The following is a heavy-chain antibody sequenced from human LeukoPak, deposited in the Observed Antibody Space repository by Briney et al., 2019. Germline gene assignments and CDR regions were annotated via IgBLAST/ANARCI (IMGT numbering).Heavy chain of an antibody. CDR2: INPSGGST. Sequence: ASVKVSCKASGYTFTSYYMHWVRQAPGQGLEWMGIINPSGGSTSYAQKFQGRVTMTRDTSTSTVYMELSSLRSEDTAVYYCAREEGIDGSGYYYVLGQWGQGTLVTVSS. J-gene: IGHJ4*02. CDR1: GYTFTSYY. V-gene: IGHV1-46*01. CDR3: AREEGIDGSGYYYVLGQ. D-gene: IGHD3-22*01.